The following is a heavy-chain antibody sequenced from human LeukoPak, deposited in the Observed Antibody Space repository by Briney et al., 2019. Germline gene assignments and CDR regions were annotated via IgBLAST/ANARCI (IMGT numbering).Heavy chain of an antibody. J-gene: IGHJ4*02. CDR2: ISGSGGST. D-gene: IGHD6-13*01. V-gene: IGHV3-23*01. Sequence: GGSLRLSCAASGFTFSSYAMRWVRQAPGEGLEWVSAISGSGGSTYYADSVKGRFTISRDNSKNTLYLQVNSLRAEDTAVYYCAKDVAAAGRNYWGQGTLVTVSS. CDR3: AKDVAAAGRNY. CDR1: GFTFSSYA.